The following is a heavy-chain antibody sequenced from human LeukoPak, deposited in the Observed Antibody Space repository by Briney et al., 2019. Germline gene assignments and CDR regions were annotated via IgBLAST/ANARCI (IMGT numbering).Heavy chain of an antibody. CDR3: ARGPSYSSSLGFSDY. CDR2: INPSGGST. D-gene: IGHD6-13*01. J-gene: IGHJ4*02. V-gene: IGHV1-46*01. CDR1: GYTFTSYG. Sequence: ASVKVSCKASGYTFTSYGISWVRQAPGQVLEWMGIINPSGGSTSYAQKFQGRVTMTRDTSTSTVYMELSSLRSEDTAVYYCARGPSYSSSLGFSDYWGQGTLVTVSS.